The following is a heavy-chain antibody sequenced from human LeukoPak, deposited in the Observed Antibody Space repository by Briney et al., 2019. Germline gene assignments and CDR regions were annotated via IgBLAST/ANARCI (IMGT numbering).Heavy chain of an antibody. CDR3: ARDSPYYYDSRSSNYYYGMDV. Sequence: PGGSLRLSCAASGFTVSSNYMNWVRQAPGKGLEWVSVIYSGGSTYYADSVKGRFTISRDNSKNTLYLQMNNLRAEDTAVYYCARDSPYYYDSRSSNYYYGMDVWGQGTTVTVSS. D-gene: IGHD3-22*01. J-gene: IGHJ6*02. CDR2: IYSGGST. CDR1: GFTVSSNY. V-gene: IGHV3-53*01.